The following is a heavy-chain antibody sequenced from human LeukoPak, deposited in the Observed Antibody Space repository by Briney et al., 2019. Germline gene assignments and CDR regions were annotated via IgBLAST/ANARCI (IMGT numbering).Heavy chain of an antibody. CDR1: GYTFTSYD. J-gene: IGHJ5*02. CDR3: ARVVPDFINWFDP. D-gene: IGHD2-2*01. CDR2: MNPNSGNT. Sequence: ASVKVSCKASGYTFTSYDINWVRQATGQGLEWMGWMNPNSGNTGYAQKFQGRATITGNTSISTAYMELSSLRSEDTAVYYCARVVPDFINWFDPWGQGTLVTVSS. V-gene: IGHV1-8*03.